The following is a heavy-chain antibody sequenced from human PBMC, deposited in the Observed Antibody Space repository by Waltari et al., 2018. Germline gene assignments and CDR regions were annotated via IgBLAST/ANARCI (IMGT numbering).Heavy chain of an antibody. CDR2: IYYSGST. V-gene: IGHV4-31*03. D-gene: IGHD5-12*01. J-gene: IGHJ6*02. CDR3: ARERRDGYKDYYYYYGMDV. Sequence: QVQLQESGPGLVKPSQTLSLTCTVSGGSISSGGYYWRWIRQHPGKGLEWIGYIYYSGSTYYNPSLKSRVTISVDTSKNQFSLKLSSVTAADTAVYYCARERRDGYKDYYYYYGMDVWGQGTTVTVSS. CDR1: GGSISSGGYY.